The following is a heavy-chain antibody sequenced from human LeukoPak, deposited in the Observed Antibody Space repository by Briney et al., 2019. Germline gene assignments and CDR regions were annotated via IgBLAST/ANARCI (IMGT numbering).Heavy chain of an antibody. D-gene: IGHD5-12*01. V-gene: IGHV3-23*01. CDR3: AKAAYSGYFQGMDV. CDR1: GFIFSNYG. CDR2: ISGSGGST. Sequence: GGSLRLSCAASGFIFSNYGMSWVRQAPGKGLEWVSGISGSGGSTYYADSVKGRFTITRDNSKNTVYVQMKGLRPEDTAVYYCAKAAYSGYFQGMDVWGQGTTVTVSS. J-gene: IGHJ6*02.